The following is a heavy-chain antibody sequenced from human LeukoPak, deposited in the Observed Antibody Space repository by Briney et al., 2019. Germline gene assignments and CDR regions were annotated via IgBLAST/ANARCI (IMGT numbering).Heavy chain of an antibody. CDR2: ILPIFGTA. D-gene: IGHD3-22*01. V-gene: IGHV1-69*05. CDR1: GGTFSSYA. J-gene: IGHJ4*02. CDR3: ARDRLPRRGSGYYFGY. Sequence: SVKVSCKASGGTFSSYAISWVRQAPGQGLEWMGRILPIFGTANYAQKFQGRVTITTDESTSTAYMELSSLRSEDTAVYYCARDRLPRRGSGYYFGYWGQGTLVTVSS.